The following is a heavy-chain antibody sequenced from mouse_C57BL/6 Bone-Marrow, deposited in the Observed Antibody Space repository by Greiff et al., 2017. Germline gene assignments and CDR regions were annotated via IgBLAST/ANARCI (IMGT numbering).Heavy chain of an antibody. Sequence: EVKLMESEGGLVQPGSSMKLSCTASGFTFSDYYMAWVRQVPEKGLEWVANINYDGSSTYYLDSLKSRFIISRDNAKNILYLQMSSLKSEDTATHYCAREGYSNNYYAMDYWGQGTSVTVSS. CDR2: INYDGSST. D-gene: IGHD2-5*01. CDR3: AREGYSNNYYAMDY. J-gene: IGHJ4*01. V-gene: IGHV5-16*01. CDR1: GFTFSDYY.